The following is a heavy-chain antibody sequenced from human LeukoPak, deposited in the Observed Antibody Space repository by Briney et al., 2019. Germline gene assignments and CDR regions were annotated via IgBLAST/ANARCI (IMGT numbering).Heavy chain of an antibody. Sequence: SQTLSLTCTFSGDSLTSGNYYWAWIRQRPGKGLEWIGHIYHRGDAFYNPSLKSRLSLSVDASKNQFYLSLSSVTAADTAVYYCARHPHYDFWSGYSDYYYMDVWGKGTTVTVSS. CDR2: IYHRGDA. J-gene: IGHJ6*03. D-gene: IGHD3-3*01. CDR1: GDSLTSGNYY. V-gene: IGHV4-30-4*01. CDR3: ARHPHYDFWSGYSDYYYMDV.